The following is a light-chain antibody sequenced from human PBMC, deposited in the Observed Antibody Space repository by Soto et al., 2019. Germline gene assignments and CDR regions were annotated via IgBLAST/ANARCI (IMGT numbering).Light chain of an antibody. CDR2: SAS. Sequence: EIVLTQSPGTLSLSPGEGATLSCRASQSISTTYLAWYQQKPGQAPMLLIYSASSQATGIPDRFSGSGSERDFTLTSGRLEPEDLAVYYCQEYGSRSWTCGHVTKVEIK. CDR1: QSISTTY. J-gene: IGKJ1*01. V-gene: IGKV3-20*01. CDR3: QEYGSRSWT.